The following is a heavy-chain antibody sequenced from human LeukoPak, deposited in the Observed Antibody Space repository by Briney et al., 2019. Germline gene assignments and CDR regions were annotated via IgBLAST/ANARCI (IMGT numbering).Heavy chain of an antibody. V-gene: IGHV1-24*01. CDR2: FDPEDGET. D-gene: IGHD3-22*01. J-gene: IGHJ4*02. CDR1: GYTLTELS. Sequence: APVKVSCMVSGYTLTELSMHWVRQAPGKGLEWMGGFDPEDGETIYAQKFQGRVTMTEDTSTDTAYMELSSLRSEDTAVYYCATAQLSDSSGYYPGGAYWGQGTLVTVSS. CDR3: ATAQLSDSSGYYPGGAY.